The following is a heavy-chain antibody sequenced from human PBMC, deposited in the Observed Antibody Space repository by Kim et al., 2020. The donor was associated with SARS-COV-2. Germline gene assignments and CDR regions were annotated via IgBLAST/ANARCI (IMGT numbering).Heavy chain of an antibody. J-gene: IGHJ4*02. Sequence: SETLSLTCTVSGGSISSGGYYWSWIRQHPGKGLEWIGYIYYSGSTYYNPSLKSRVTISVDTSKNQFSLKLSSVTAADTAVYYCARGGNYYDSSGPGDYWGQGTLVTVSS. D-gene: IGHD3-22*01. V-gene: IGHV4-31*03. CDR2: IYYSGST. CDR3: ARGGNYYDSSGPGDY. CDR1: GGSISSGGYY.